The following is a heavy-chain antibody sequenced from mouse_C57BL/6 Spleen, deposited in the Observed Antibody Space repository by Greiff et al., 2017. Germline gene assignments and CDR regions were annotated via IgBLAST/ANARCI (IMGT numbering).Heavy chain of an antibody. Sequence: EVQRVESGGGLVQPGGSLKLSCAASGFTFSDYGMAWVRQAPRKGPEWVAFISNLAYSIYYADTVTGRFTISRENAKNTLYLEMSSLRSEDTAMYYCARPYGNYEAWFAYWGQGTLVTVSA. CDR2: ISNLAYSI. CDR1: GFTFSDYG. J-gene: IGHJ3*01. V-gene: IGHV5-15*01. D-gene: IGHD2-1*01. CDR3: ARPYGNYEAWFAY.